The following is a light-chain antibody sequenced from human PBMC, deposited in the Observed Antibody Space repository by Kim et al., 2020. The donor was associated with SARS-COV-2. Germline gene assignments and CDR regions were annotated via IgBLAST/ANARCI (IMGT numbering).Light chain of an antibody. Sequence: EIVLTQSPGTLSLSPGERATLSCRASQSVSSSYLAWYQQKPGQAPRLLIYGASSRATGIPDRFSGSGSGTDFTLTISRLEPEDFAVYYCLQYGSLSITFVEGTRLEI. CDR1: QSVSSSY. CDR2: GAS. CDR3: LQYGSLSIT. V-gene: IGKV3-20*01. J-gene: IGKJ5*01.